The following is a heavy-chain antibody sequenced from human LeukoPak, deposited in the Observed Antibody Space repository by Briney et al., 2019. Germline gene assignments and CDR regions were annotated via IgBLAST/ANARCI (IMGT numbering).Heavy chain of an antibody. J-gene: IGHJ4*02. V-gene: IGHV3-43*01. D-gene: IGHD2-15*01. CDR2: INRRGHT. CDR1: GFTFDRFT. CDR3: ARDGGDCSGDSCYVDY. Sequence: GGSLRLSCAASGFTFDRFTIHWVRQTPGKGLEWVSLINRRGHTFYADSVKGRFTISRDNSRNSVFLQMNSLRAEDTALCYCARDGGDCSGDSCYVDYWGQGTLVTVSS.